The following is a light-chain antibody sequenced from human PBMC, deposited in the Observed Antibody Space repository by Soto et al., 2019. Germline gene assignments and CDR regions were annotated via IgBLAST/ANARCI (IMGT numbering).Light chain of an antibody. Sequence: EIMITQSPVTLSVSPGERASLSCRASHSVNSNLAGYQQKPGQAARLLIYGASTRVTGIPARFSGSGSGTEFTLTISSLQSEDFAVYYCQQYNNWLGTFGQGTKVDIK. V-gene: IGKV3-15*01. CDR2: GAS. CDR3: QQYNNWLGT. CDR1: HSVNSN. J-gene: IGKJ1*01.